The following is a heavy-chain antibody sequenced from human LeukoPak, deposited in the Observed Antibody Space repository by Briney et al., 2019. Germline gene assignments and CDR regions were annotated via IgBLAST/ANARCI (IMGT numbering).Heavy chain of an antibody. Sequence: SETLSLTCTVSGDSINNYYWNWIRQPPGKGLEWIGYIYYSGSASYNPSLKSRVTISVDTSKSQFSLKLSSVTAADTAVYYCARKDGDIWGQGTMVTVSS. V-gene: IGHV4-59*12. CDR2: IYYSGSA. CDR3: ARKDGDI. CDR1: GDSINNYY. D-gene: IGHD5-24*01. J-gene: IGHJ3*02.